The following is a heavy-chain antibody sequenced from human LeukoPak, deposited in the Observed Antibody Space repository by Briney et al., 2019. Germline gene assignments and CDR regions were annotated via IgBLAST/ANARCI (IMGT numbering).Heavy chain of an antibody. CDR3: AKDMKGYYYYGMDV. V-gene: IGHV3-7*03. CDR1: GFTFSSYW. J-gene: IGHJ6*02. CDR2: INHNGNVN. Sequence: GGSLRLSCAASGFTFSSYWMNWARQAPGKGLEWVASINHNGNVNYYVDSVKGRFTISRDNAKNSLYLQMNSLRAEDTALYYCAKDMKGYYYYGMDVWGQGTTVTVSS. D-gene: IGHD3-16*01.